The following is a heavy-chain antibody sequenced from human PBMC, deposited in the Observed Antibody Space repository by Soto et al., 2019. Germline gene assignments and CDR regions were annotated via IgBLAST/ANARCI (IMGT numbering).Heavy chain of an antibody. CDR3: ARGDVVVTATLYYYYGMDV. D-gene: IGHD2-21*02. CDR2: IIPIFGTA. V-gene: IGHV1-69*01. Sequence: QVQLVQSGAEVKKPGASVKVSCEASGGTFSSYAISWVRQAPGQGLEWMGGIIPIFGTANYAQKFQGRVTITADESTSTAYMELSSLRSEDTAVYYCARGDVVVTATLYYYYGMDVWGQGTTVTVSS. J-gene: IGHJ6*02. CDR1: GGTFSSYA.